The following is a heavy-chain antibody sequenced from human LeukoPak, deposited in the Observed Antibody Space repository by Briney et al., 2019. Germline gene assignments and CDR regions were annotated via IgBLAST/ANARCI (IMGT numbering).Heavy chain of an antibody. D-gene: IGHD6-6*01. V-gene: IGHV1-2*02. J-gene: IGHJ4*02. Sequence: ASVKVSCKASGYTFTGYYMHWVRQAPGQGLEWMGWINPNSGGTNYAQKFQGRVTMTTDTSTSTAYMELRSLRSDDTAVYYCARDHGIAARPGYWGQGTLVTVSS. CDR2: INPNSGGT. CDR1: GYTFTGYY. CDR3: ARDHGIAARPGY.